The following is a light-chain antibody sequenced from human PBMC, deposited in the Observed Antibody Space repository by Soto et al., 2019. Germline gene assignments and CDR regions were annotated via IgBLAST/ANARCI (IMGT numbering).Light chain of an antibody. Sequence: EIVLTQSPGTLSLSPGERATLSCRASQSVSSTYLIWYQQKPGQAPRLLIYGASSRATGIPARFSGSGSGTEFTLTISSLQSEDFAVYYCQQYNNWLWTFGQGTKVDIK. CDR1: QSVSSTY. CDR2: GAS. J-gene: IGKJ1*01. CDR3: QQYNNWLWT. V-gene: IGKV3D-15*01.